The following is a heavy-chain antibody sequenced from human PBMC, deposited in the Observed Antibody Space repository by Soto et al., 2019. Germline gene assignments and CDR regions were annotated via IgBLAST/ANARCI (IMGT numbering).Heavy chain of an antibody. J-gene: IGHJ6*02. CDR2: INHSGST. CDR1: GGTLGVFY. CDR3: KSYYYYYGMDV. Sequence: TLSLSCTHYGGTLGVFYMCWIRQPPGKGLEWIGEINHSGSTNYNPSLKSRVTISVDASKNQFSLKLSSVTAADTAAYYCKSYYYYYGMDVWGQGTTVTVS. V-gene: IGHV4-34*08.